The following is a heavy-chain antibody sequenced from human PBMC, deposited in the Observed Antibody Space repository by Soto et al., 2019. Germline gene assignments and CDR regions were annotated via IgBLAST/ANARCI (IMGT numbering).Heavy chain of an antibody. CDR3: ARDQGVAAAGITWFDP. V-gene: IGHV4-4*07. CDR1: GASMNSYH. Sequence: SETLSLTCTVSGASMNSYHWSWIRQPAGKGLEWIGHIHSSGSTNYNPSLKSRVTMSVDASKNQFSLRLMSLTAADTAVYYCARDQGVAAAGITWFDPWGQGSLVTVSS. CDR2: IHSSGST. J-gene: IGHJ5*02. D-gene: IGHD6-13*01.